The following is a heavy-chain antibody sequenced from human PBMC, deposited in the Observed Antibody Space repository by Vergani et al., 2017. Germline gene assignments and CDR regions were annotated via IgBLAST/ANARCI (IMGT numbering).Heavy chain of an antibody. CDR3: ARQYVWGSYRYFDY. CDR2: IYHSGST. Sequence: QVQLQESGPGLVKPSETLSLTCAVSGYSISSGYYWGWIRQPPGKGLEWIGNIYHSGSTYYTPSLKSRVTISVDTSKNQFSLKLSSVTAADTAVYYCARQYVWGSYRYFDYWGQGTLVTVSS. V-gene: IGHV4-38-2*01. CDR1: GYSISSGYY. D-gene: IGHD3-16*02. J-gene: IGHJ4*02.